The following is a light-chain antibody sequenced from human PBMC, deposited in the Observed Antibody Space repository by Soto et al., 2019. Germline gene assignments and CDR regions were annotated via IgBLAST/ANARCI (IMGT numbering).Light chain of an antibody. Sequence: ETVLTQSPGTLSLSPGERATLSCRASQTIRSNYFAWYRQTPGQAPSLLIYGASNRATGIAGRFSGSGSGTDFTLIISRLEPEDFALYYCQQYGSSPWTFGQGTKVEIK. CDR1: QTIRSNY. CDR3: QQYGSSPWT. J-gene: IGKJ1*01. CDR2: GAS. V-gene: IGKV3-20*01.